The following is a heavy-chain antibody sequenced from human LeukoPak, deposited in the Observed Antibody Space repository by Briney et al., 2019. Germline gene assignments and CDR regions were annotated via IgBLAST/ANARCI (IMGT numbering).Heavy chain of an antibody. CDR2: ISDSGGST. CDR1: GFTFSSYA. V-gene: IGHV3-23*01. CDR3: AKDLYGALHFDY. J-gene: IGHJ4*02. D-gene: IGHD4-17*01. Sequence: RTGGSLRLSCAASGFTFSSYAMSWVRQAPGKGLEWVSAISDSGGSTYYTDSVKGRFTISRDNSKNTLYLQMNSLRAEDTAVHYCAKDLYGALHFDYWGQGTLVTVSS.